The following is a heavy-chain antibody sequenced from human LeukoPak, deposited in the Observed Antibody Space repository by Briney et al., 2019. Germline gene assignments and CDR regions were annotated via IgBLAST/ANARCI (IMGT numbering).Heavy chain of an antibody. D-gene: IGHD5-18*01. J-gene: IGHJ4*02. CDR1: GFTFHPYS. V-gene: IGHV3-48*04. CDR3: AKGRRGYSYAFDY. Sequence: GSLRLSCATSGFTFHPYSFNWVRQAPGKGLEWISYINAHRTTYYADSVEGRFTISRDNAKNSLYLQMNSLRAEDTALYYCAKGRRGYSYAFDYWGQGTLVTVSS. CDR2: INAHRTT.